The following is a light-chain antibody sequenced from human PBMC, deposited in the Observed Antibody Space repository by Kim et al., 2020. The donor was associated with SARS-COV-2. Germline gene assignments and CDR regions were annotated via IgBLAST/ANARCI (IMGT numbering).Light chain of an antibody. V-gene: IGLV3-10*01. CDR2: EDN. CDR1: ALPKTY. CDR3: YSTDISGNLMV. J-gene: IGLJ2*01. Sequence: PGHTARITCSGDALPKTYAYWYQQRSGQAPVAVIFEDNKRPSGIPERFSGSSSGTVATLTITGAHVEDEADYYCYSTDISGNLMVFGGGTQLTVL.